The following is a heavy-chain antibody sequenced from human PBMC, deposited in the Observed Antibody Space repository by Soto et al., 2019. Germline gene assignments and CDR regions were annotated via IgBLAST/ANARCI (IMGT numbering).Heavy chain of an antibody. CDR3: ARADTAMTTPFDY. V-gene: IGHV4-59*12. D-gene: IGHD5-18*01. CDR1: GGSISNFY. Sequence: SDTLSLTCTVSGGSISNFYWSWIRQPPGKGLEWIGYVDYSGTANYNPSLKSRVSMSVDTSKNQLSLKVTSVTAADTAMYYCARADTAMTTPFDYWGQGTLVTVSS. CDR2: VDYSGTA. J-gene: IGHJ4*02.